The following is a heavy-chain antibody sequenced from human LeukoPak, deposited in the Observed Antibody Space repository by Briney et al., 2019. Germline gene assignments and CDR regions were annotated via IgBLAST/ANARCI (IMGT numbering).Heavy chain of an antibody. V-gene: IGHV3-48*03. J-gene: IGHJ6*03. CDR3: ARVGSSSWYVQHYYYYMDV. CDR1: GFTFSSYE. Sequence: GGSLRLSCAASGFTFSSYEMSWVRQTPGKGLEWVSYISSSGSTIYYADSVKGRFTISRDNAKNSLYLQMNSLRAEDTAVYYCARVGSSSWYVQHYYYYMDVWGKGTTVTVSS. D-gene: IGHD6-13*01. CDR2: ISSSGSTI.